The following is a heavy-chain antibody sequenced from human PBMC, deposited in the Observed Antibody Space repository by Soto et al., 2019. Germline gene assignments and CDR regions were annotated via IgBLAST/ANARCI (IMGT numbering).Heavy chain of an antibody. Sequence: QVQLVESGGGVVQPGRSLRLSCAASGFTFSNYGMHWVRQPPGKGLEWVAVIRYDGTNIYYADSVKGRFTISRDNSKNTLYLQMNSLRAEDPAVYYCARDSYGIDYWGQGTLVTVSS. J-gene: IGHJ4*02. V-gene: IGHV3-33*01. CDR3: ARDSYGIDY. D-gene: IGHD3-16*01. CDR1: GFTFSNYG. CDR2: IRYDGTNI.